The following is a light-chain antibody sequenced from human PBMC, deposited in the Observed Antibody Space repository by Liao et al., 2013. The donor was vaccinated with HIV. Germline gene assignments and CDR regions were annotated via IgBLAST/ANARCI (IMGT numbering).Light chain of an antibody. CDR1: NIGSKS. Sequence: SYELTQPPSVSVAPGKTARITCGGNNIGSKSVHWYQQKPGQAPVVVIYYDSDRPSGIPERFSGSNSGNTATLTISRVEAGDEADYYCQVWDSSSDHHYVFGTGTKVTVL. J-gene: IGLJ1*01. V-gene: IGLV3-21*01. CDR3: QVWDSSSDHHYV. CDR2: YDS.